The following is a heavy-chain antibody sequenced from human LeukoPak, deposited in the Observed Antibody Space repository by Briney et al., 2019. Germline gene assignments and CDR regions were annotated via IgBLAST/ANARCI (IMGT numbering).Heavy chain of an antibody. V-gene: IGHV1-8*01. Sequence: GASVKVSCKASGYIFTRYDIHWVRQATGQGLEWMGWMNPNSANTGYAQKFQGRVTMTRNTSISTAYMELNSLRSEDTAVYYCARGEGVGASVWAFEFDFWGQGTLATVSS. CDR1: GYIFTRYD. CDR2: MNPNSANT. D-gene: IGHD1-26*01. J-gene: IGHJ4*02. CDR3: ARGEGVGASVWAFEFDF.